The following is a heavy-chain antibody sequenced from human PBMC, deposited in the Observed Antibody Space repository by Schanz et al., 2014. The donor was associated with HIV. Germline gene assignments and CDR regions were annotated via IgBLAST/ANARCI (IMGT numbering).Heavy chain of an antibody. D-gene: IGHD1-1*01. CDR2: MSYDGSNK. J-gene: IGHJ4*02. CDR3: AKDHAYPGTGNLEY. CDR1: GFTFGSYG. V-gene: IGHV3-30*18. Sequence: QVQLVESGGGVVQPGRSLRLSCVASGFTFGSYGMHWARQTPDKGLEGLGVMSYDGSNKHYADSVKGRFTISRDNSKNTLYLQLNSLRAEDTAVYYCAKDHAYPGTGNLEYWGQGTLVIVSP.